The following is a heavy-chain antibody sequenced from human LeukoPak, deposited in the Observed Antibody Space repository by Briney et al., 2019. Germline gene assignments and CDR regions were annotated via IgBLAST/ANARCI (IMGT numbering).Heavy chain of an antibody. D-gene: IGHD4-17*01. J-gene: IGHJ4*02. Sequence: SETLSLTCTVSGGSISSNYWSWIRQPPGKGLEWIGEINHGGSTNYNPSLKSRVTILVDTSKNQFSLKLNSVTAADTAIYYCARQSTVTYHFDYWGQGTLVSVSS. CDR3: ARQSTVTYHFDY. CDR2: INHGGST. CDR1: GGSISSNY. V-gene: IGHV4-34*01.